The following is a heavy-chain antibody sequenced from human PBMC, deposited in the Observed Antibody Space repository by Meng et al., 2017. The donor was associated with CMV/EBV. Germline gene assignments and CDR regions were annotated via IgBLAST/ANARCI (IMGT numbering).Heavy chain of an antibody. Sequence: GESLKISCAASGFTFSDYYMSWIRQAPGKGLEWVSYISRSGSTIYYADSVKGRFTISRDKAKNSLYLQMNSLRAEDTAVYYCARVVSGGYYSFDCWGQGTLVTVSS. CDR1: GFTFSDYY. J-gene: IGHJ4*02. CDR2: ISRSGSTI. V-gene: IGHV3-11*01. D-gene: IGHD3-10*01. CDR3: ARVVSGGYYSFDC.